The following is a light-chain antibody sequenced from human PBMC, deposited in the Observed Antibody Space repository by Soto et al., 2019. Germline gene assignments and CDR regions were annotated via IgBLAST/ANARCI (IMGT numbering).Light chain of an antibody. J-gene: IGLJ2*01. V-gene: IGLV1-47*01. CDR1: SFNIGSYY. CDR3: ASWDDSLSGVV. Sequence: QSVLTQPPSASGTPGQRVTISCSGSSFNIGSYYVYWYQQLPGTAPKLLMYRNNQRPSGVPDRFSGSKSGTSASLAISGLRSEDEADCYCASWDDSLSGVVFGGGTKLTVL. CDR2: RNN.